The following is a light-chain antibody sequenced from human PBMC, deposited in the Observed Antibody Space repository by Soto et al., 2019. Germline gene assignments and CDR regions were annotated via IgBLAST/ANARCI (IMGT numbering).Light chain of an antibody. Sequence: DIQMTQSPSSLSASVGDSVTITCRASQNIASSVNWYQQKPGEAPKLLIYVASSLQSGVPSRFSGSGSGTDFTLTISSLQPEDFATYYCQQSYSTPHITFGPGTKVDIK. CDR1: QNIASS. CDR2: VAS. CDR3: QQSYSTPHIT. J-gene: IGKJ3*01. V-gene: IGKV1-39*01.